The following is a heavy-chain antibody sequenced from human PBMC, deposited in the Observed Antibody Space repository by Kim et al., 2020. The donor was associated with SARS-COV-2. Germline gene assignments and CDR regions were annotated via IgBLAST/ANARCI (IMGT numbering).Heavy chain of an antibody. D-gene: IGHD3-3*02. Sequence: SETLSLTCAVSGDSISSGVFYWSWIRQLPGKGLEWIGYIKYSGRPYYSPSLRSRPTISLDTSKNQFSLNLNSVTAADTAVYYCARGYSSFLYNWFDPWGQGTLVTVSS. J-gene: IGHJ5*02. CDR3: ARGYSSFLYNWFDP. CDR1: GDSISSGVFY. V-gene: IGHV4-31*11. CDR2: IKYSGRP.